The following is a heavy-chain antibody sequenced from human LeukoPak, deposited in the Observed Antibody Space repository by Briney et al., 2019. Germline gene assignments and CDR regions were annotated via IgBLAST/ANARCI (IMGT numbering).Heavy chain of an antibody. CDR1: GGTFSSYA. V-gene: IGHV1-69*06. J-gene: IGHJ6*03. D-gene: IGHD2-15*01. CDR2: IMPIFGTA. CDR3: ARDNCSGGSCYLHYYYYMDV. Sequence: SVKVSCKASGGTFSSYAISWVRQAPGQGLEWMGGIMPIFGTANYAQKFQGRVTITADKSTSTAYMDLSSLRSEDTAVYYCARDNCSGGSCYLHYYYYMDVWGKGTTVTVSS.